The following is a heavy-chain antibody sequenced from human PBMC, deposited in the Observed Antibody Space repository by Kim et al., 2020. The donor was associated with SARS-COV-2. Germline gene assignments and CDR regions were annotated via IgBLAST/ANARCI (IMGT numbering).Heavy chain of an antibody. Sequence: GGSLRLSCAASGFTFSSYSMNWVRQAPGKGLEWVSSISSSSSYIYYADSVKGRFTISRDNAKNSLYLQMNSLRAEDTAVYYCARDHPVRYYDILLGDYYYGMDVWGQGTTVTVSS. CDR3: ARDHPVRYYDILLGDYYYGMDV. J-gene: IGHJ6*02. CDR1: GFTFSSYS. D-gene: IGHD3-9*01. CDR2: ISSSSSYI. V-gene: IGHV3-21*01.